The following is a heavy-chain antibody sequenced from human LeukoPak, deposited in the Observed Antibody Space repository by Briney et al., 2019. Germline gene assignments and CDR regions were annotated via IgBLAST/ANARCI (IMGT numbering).Heavy chain of an antibody. D-gene: IGHD2-2*01. J-gene: IGHJ6*03. CDR2: INPNSGGT. V-gene: IGHV1-2*02. Sequence: GASVKVSCKASVYTFTGYYMLWVRQAPGQGLEWMGWINPNSGGTNYAQKFQGRVTMTRDTSISTAYMELSRLRSDDTAVYYCARSVDVVVVPAQNSYYMDVWGKGTTVTVSS. CDR1: VYTFTGYY. CDR3: ARSVDVVVVPAQNSYYMDV.